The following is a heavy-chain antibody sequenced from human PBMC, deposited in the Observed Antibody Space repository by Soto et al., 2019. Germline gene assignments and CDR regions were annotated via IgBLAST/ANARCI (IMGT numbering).Heavy chain of an antibody. J-gene: IGHJ1*01. CDR2: IIPIFGTA. CDR1: GGTFSSYA. CDR3: AGYCSGGSCPVGYFQH. D-gene: IGHD2-15*01. V-gene: IGHV1-69*13. Sequence: SVKVSCKASGGTFSSYAISWVRQAPGQGLEWMGGIIPIFGTANYAQKFQGRVTITADESTSTAYMELSSLRSEDTAVYYCAGYCSGGSCPVGYFQHWGQGTLVTVSS.